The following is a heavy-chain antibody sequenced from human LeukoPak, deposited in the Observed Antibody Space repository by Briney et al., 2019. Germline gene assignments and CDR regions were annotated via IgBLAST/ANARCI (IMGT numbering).Heavy chain of an antibody. Sequence: GGSLRLSCAASGFTFDDYGMSWVRQAPGKGLEWVSYVSSSGRTIYYTDSVKGRFTISRDNAKNSLYLQMNSLRAEDTAVYYCARATRGVASDFDYWGQGTLVTVSS. CDR2: VSSSGRTI. V-gene: IGHV3-48*03. D-gene: IGHD2-15*01. CDR1: GFTFDDYG. CDR3: ARATRGVASDFDY. J-gene: IGHJ4*02.